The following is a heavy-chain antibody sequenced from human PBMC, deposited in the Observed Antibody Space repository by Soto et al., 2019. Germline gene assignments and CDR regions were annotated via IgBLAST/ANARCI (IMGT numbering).Heavy chain of an antibody. V-gene: IGHV3-23*01. J-gene: IGHJ4*02. Sequence: EVQLLDSGGGLVQPGGSLRLSCAASGFIFSTYTMTWVRQAPGKGLEWVSGISGSGGTTYYADSVKGRFAISRDNSKNTLSLQPDGLRAEDPAVYFCAKLAWGSRGFNPSPGCLFGYWGQGALVTVSS. CDR3: AKLAWGSRGFNPSPGCLFGY. CDR1: GFIFSTYT. CDR2: ISGSGGTT. D-gene: IGHD3-10*01.